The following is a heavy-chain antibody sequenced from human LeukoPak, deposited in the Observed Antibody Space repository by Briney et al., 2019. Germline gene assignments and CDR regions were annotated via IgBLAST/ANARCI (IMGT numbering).Heavy chain of an antibody. CDR1: GFTFGDYY. Sequence: GGSLRLSCAASGFTFGDYYMSWIRQAPGKGLEWVSYITSSGSTIYYADSVKGRFTISRDNPKNSLYLQMNSLRAEDTAVYYCAPMPYCSSATCYDFCMDAWGQGATVTVS. D-gene: IGHD2-2*01. V-gene: IGHV3-11*01. CDR3: APMPYCSSATCYDFCMDA. CDR2: ITSSGSTI. J-gene: IGHJ6*02.